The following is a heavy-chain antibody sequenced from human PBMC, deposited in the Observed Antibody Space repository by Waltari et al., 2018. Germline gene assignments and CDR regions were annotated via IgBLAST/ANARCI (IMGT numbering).Heavy chain of an antibody. CDR2: INHSGST. D-gene: IGHD3-9*01. J-gene: IGHJ5*02. CDR3: ARNLRYFDWLLRGWFDP. V-gene: IGHV4-34*01. Sequence: QVQLQQWGAGLLKPSETLSLTCAVYGGSFSGYYWSWIRQPPGKGLEWIGEINHSGSTNYNPSLKSRVTISVDTSKNQFSLKLSSVTAADTAVYYCARNLRYFDWLLRGWFDPWGQGTLVTVSS. CDR1: GGSFSGYY.